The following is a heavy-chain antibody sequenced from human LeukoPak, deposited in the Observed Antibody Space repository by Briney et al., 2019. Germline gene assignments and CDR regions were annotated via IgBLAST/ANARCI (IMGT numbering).Heavy chain of an antibody. Sequence: GASVKVSCKARGYSFSSHSITWLRQAPGQGLEWVGCISSYNGQAHYAQKFQDRVTITRDTSASTAYMELSSLRSEDTAVYYCARGLYYYYMDVWGKGTTVTVSS. D-gene: IGHD2-21*02. CDR2: ISSYNGQA. V-gene: IGHV1-18*01. CDR1: GYSFSSHS. CDR3: ARGLYYYYMDV. J-gene: IGHJ6*03.